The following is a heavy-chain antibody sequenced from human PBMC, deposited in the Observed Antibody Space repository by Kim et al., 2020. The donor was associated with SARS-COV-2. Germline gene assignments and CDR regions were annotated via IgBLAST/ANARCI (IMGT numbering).Heavy chain of an antibody. J-gene: IGHJ6*02. V-gene: IGHV1-8*01. D-gene: IGHD3-22*01. CDR3: ARVTTNYYYYGMDV. Sequence: AQKFQGRVTMTRNTSISTAYMELSSLRSEDTAVYYCARVTTNYYYYGMDVWGQGTTVTVSS.